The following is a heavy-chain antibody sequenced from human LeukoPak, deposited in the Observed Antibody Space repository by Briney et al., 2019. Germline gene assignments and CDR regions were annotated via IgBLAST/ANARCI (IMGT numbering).Heavy chain of an antibody. J-gene: IGHJ3*02. CDR2: ISGSGGST. D-gene: IGHD3-10*01. Sequence: GGSLRLSCAASGFTFSSYAMSWVRQAPGKGLEWVSAISGSGGSTYYADSVKGRFTISRDNSKNTLYLQMNSLRAEDTAVYYCAKDRPSITMVRGAQGDAFDIWGQGTMVTVSS. CDR3: AKDRPSITMVRGAQGDAFDI. V-gene: IGHV3-23*01. CDR1: GFTFSSYA.